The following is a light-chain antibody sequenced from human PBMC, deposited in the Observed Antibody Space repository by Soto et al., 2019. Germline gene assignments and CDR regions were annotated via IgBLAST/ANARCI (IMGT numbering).Light chain of an antibody. Sequence: DILLIQSPATLSLSPGDRATLSCRASQSVGSYLAWYQHKPGQAPSLLISDASTWATGIPARFSGSGSETDFTLTISSLEPEDSAVYYCQQRSNWPSLTFGGGTKVDIK. CDR3: QQRSNWPSLT. V-gene: IGKV3-11*01. CDR2: DAS. CDR1: QSVGSY. J-gene: IGKJ4*01.